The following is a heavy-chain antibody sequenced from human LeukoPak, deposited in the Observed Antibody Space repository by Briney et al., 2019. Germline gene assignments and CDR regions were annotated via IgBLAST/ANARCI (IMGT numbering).Heavy chain of an antibody. Sequence: ASVKVSSKISGYTLTELSLHSVRQAPGKGLEWMGRFDPEDGETIYARKFQGRVTMTEDTSTDTAYMELSSLRSEDTAVYFCAVSLTTGGYYGMDVWGKGSTVTVSS. J-gene: IGHJ6*04. CDR2: FDPEDGET. V-gene: IGHV1-24*01. CDR3: AVSLTTGGYYGMDV. CDR1: GYTLTELS. D-gene: IGHD1-1*01.